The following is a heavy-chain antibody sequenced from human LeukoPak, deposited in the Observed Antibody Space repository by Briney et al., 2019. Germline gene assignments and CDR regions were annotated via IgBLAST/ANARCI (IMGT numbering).Heavy chain of an antibody. D-gene: IGHD1-26*01. CDR1: GGTFSSYA. CDR3: ARDSGSYNGGYY. CDR2: IIPIFGTA. J-gene: IGHJ4*02. Sequence: SVKVSCEASGGTFSSYAISWVRQAPGQGLEWMGGIIPIFGTANYAQKFQGRVTITADESTSTAYMELSSLRSEDTAVYYCARDSGSYNGGYYWGQGTLVTVSS. V-gene: IGHV1-69*13.